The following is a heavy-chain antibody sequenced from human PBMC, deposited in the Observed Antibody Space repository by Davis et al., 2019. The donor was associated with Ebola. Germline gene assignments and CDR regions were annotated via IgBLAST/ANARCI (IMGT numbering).Heavy chain of an antibody. V-gene: IGHV6-1*01. CDR1: GDSVSLNSAG. J-gene: IGHJ6*04. CDR3: ARGWFRGGMDV. D-gene: IGHD3-10*01. CDR2: TYYNSKWYS. Sequence: HSQTLSLTCAISGDSVSLNSAGWNWIRQSPSRGLEWLGRTYYNSKWYSDYALSVKSRITISPDTSKNQFSLQLNSVTPEDTALYYCARGWFRGGMDVWGEGTTVTVSS.